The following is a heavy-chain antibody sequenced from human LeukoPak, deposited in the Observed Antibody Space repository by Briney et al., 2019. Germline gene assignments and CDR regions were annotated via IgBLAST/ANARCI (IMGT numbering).Heavy chain of an antibody. Sequence: GALVKVSCKASGYAFSTFYIHWVRQAPGQGLEWMGLINPSGGSTTYAQQFQGRVTVTRDTSTSTVYMELSRLISDGTAVYFCARGDGAYYDFWSGYPGYWGQGTLVTVSS. V-gene: IGHV1-46*01. J-gene: IGHJ4*02. D-gene: IGHD3-3*01. CDR2: INPSGGST. CDR3: ARGDGAYYDFWSGYPGY. CDR1: GYAFSTFY.